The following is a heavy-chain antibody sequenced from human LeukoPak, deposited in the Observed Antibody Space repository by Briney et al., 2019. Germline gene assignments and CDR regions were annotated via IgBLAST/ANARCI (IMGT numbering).Heavy chain of an antibody. J-gene: IGHJ3*02. CDR1: GDSISSAGYS. CDR3: ARDVLVTSSPDAFDI. Sequence: PSQTLSLTCTVSGDSISSAGYSWTWIRQPPGKGLQWIGYISYSGNTYYSPSLKSRVSISLDASKNQFSLKLTSVTAADTATYFCARDVLVTSSPDAFDIWGQGTMETVSS. V-gene: IGHV4-31*03. D-gene: IGHD2-21*02. CDR2: ISYSGNT.